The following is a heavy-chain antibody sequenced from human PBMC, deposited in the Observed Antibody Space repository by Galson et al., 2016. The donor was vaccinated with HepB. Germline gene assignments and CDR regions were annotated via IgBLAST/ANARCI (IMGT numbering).Heavy chain of an antibody. CDR2: INQDRTT. Sequence: SETLSLTCAVYGGSVSGYYWSWIRQPPGKGLEWIGEINQDRTTNYNPSLKSRVTISIDTSKNQFSVNLSSVTAADTAVYYCARRTPSSSALWPSTDVWGQGTTVIVSS. CDR3: ARRTPSSSALWPSTDV. V-gene: IGHV4-34*01. D-gene: IGHD6-6*01. CDR1: GGSVSGYY. J-gene: IGHJ6*02.